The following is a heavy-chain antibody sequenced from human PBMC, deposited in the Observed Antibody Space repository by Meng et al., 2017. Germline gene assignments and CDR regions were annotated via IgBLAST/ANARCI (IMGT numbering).Heavy chain of an antibody. CDR3: ARGGDYSSWDY. Sequence: QVPLVQSGAELKKPGASVKVSCKPSGYLFTSYDINWIRQAPGQGLEWMGWVNPINGKTGYAQKFQGRLTMTRDTSIRTAYMELSSLKSEDTAIYYCARGGDYSSWDYWGQGTLVTVSS. CDR2: VNPINGKT. CDR1: GYLFTSYD. D-gene: IGHD4-11*01. V-gene: IGHV1-8*01. J-gene: IGHJ4*02.